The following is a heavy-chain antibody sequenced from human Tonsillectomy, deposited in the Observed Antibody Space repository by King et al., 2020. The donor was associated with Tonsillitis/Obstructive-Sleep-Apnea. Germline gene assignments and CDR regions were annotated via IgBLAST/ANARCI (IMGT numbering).Heavy chain of an antibody. D-gene: IGHD2-2*01. CDR2: IIPIFGTA. CDR3: ARGHTDCSSTSCYSAFDI. V-gene: IGHV1-69*01. J-gene: IGHJ3*02. Sequence: QLVQSGAEVKKPGSSVKVSCKASGGTFSSYANSWVRQAPGQGLEWMGGIIPIFGTANYAQKFQGRVTITADESTSTAYMELSSLRSEDTAVYYCARGHTDCSSTSCYSAFDIWGQGTMVTVSS. CDR1: GGTFSSYA.